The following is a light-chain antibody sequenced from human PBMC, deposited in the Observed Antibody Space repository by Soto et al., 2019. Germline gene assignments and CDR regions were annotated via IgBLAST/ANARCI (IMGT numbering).Light chain of an antibody. CDR2: GNS. J-gene: IGLJ2*01. V-gene: IGLV1-40*01. CDR1: SSNIGAGYD. Sequence: QSVLTQPPSVSGAPGQRVTISCTGSSSNIGAGYDVHWYQQLPGTAPKLLIYGNSNRPSGVPDRFSGSKSGTSASLAITGXXXXXXXXXXCQSYDSSLSVVFGGGTKLTVL. CDR3: QSYDSSLSVV.